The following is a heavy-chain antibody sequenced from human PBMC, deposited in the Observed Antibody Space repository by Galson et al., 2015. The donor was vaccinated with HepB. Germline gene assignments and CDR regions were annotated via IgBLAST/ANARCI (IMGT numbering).Heavy chain of an antibody. J-gene: IGHJ6*02. CDR3: ARDRRVATILTHYYYYGMDV. CDR1: GFTVSSNY. D-gene: IGHD5-12*01. V-gene: IGHV3-66*02. CDR2: IYSGGST. Sequence: SLRLSCAASGFTVSSNYMSWVRQAPGKGLEWVSVIYSGGSTYYADSVKGRFTISRDNSKNTLYLQMNSLRAEDTAVYYCARDRRVATILTHYYYYGMDVWGQGTTVTVSS.